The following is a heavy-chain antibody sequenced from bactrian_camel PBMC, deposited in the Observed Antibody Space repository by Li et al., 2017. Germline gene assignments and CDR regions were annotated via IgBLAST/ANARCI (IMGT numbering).Heavy chain of an antibody. CDR1: GYSVGTAG. J-gene: IGHJ7*01. D-gene: IGHD4*01. Sequence: HVQLVESGGGSVRAGGSLKLSCVVSGYSVGTAGMGWFRQAPGKEREGVAAIDSDGRINYANSVKGRFTISQDNAKNIVNLQMSNLRPEDTAMYFCAAEEGARACGSWYPYYYDTSDYWGKGTQVTVS. V-gene: IGHV3S53*01. CDR2: IDSDGRI.